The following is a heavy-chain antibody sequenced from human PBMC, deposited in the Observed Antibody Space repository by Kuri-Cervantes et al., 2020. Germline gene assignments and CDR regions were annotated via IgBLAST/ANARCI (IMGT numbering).Heavy chain of an antibody. D-gene: IGHD6-19*01. J-gene: IGHJ4*02. CDR1: GFTFSSYW. CDR2: IKQDGSNK. CDR3: AKVLAVAGGGELDY. V-gene: IGHV3-7*01. Sequence: LSLTCAASGFTFSSYWMSWVRQAPGKGLEWVANIKQDGSNKYYADSVKGRFTISRDNSKNTLYLQMNSLRAEDTAVYYCAKVLAVAGGGELDYWGQGTLVTVSS.